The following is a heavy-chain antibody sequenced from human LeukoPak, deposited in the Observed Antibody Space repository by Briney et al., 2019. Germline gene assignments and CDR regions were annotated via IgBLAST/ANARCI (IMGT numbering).Heavy chain of an antibody. CDR2: IYHSGST. V-gene: IGHV4-38-2*01. D-gene: IGHD2-2*01. J-gene: IGHJ4*02. Sequence: SETLSLTCVVSGYSISSGYYWGWIRQPPGKGLEWIGSIYHSGSTYYNPSLKSRITISVDTSKNQFSLKLSSVTAADTAVYYCARLMARLVVPADDDYWGQGTLVTVSS. CDR3: ARLMARLVVPADDDY. CDR1: GYSISSGYY.